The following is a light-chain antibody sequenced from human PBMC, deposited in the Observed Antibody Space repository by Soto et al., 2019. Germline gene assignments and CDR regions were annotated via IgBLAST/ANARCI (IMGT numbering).Light chain of an antibody. J-gene: IGKJ1*01. CDR2: GAS. Sequence: EIVLTQSPGTLSLSPGERATLSCRASQSVSSNYLAWYRQKPGQAPRLLIFGASSMASGIPDRFSGSGSGTDFTLTIGRLEPEDFAVYYCQQYGRSPATFGQGTKVDIK. CDR3: QQYGRSPAT. V-gene: IGKV3-20*01. CDR1: QSVSSNY.